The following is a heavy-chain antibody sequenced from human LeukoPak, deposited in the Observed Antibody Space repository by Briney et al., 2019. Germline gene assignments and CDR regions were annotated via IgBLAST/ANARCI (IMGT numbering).Heavy chain of an antibody. CDR1: GFTFDDYG. CDR3: ATGYCSSTSCYTPLDY. CDR2: INWNGGST. Sequence: GGSLRLSCAASGFTFDDYGMSWVRQAPGKGLEWVSGINWNGGSTGYADSVKGRFTISRDNAKNSLYLQMNSLRAEDTALYYCATGYCSSTSCYTPLDYWGQGTLVTVYS. V-gene: IGHV3-20*04. J-gene: IGHJ4*02. D-gene: IGHD2-2*02.